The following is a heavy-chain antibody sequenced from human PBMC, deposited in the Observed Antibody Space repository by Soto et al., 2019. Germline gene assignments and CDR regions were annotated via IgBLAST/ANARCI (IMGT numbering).Heavy chain of an antibody. J-gene: IGHJ6*02. V-gene: IGHV1-3*01. D-gene: IGHD3-10*01. CDR2: INGGNGYA. CDR3: ARATYTSGGSPTFAMDV. CDR1: GYTFSSNA. Sequence: QVHLVQSGAEVKEPGASVRVSCKASGYTFSSNAIHWVRQAPGQELEWMGWINGGNGYAKYSQNFQYRVTLTRDASASTTDMELSSLRSEDTAIFYCARATYTSGGSPTFAMDVWGQGTTVTVSS.